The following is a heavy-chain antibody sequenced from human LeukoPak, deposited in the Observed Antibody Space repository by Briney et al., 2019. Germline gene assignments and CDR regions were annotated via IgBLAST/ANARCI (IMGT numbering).Heavy chain of an antibody. V-gene: IGHV3-21*05. Sequence: GGSLRLSCAASGFTFITYSMNWVRQAPGKGLEWVSYISSSSSYIYYADSVKGRFTISRDNTKNSLYLQMNSLRAEDTAVYYCARACLTYDLDAFDIWGQGTMVTVSS. CDR3: ARACLTYDLDAFDI. CDR2: ISSSSSYI. D-gene: IGHD3-3*01. CDR1: GFTFITYS. J-gene: IGHJ3*02.